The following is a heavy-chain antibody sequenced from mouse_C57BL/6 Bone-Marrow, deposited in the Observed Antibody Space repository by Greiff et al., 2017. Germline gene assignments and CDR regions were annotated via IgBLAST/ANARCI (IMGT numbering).Heavy chain of an antibody. Sequence: EVKLMEPGGGLVKPGGSLKISCEASGYTFSDYGMHWVRQAPEKGLEWVAYISSGSSTIYYADTVKGRFTISSDNATNTLFLQMTSLRSEDTAMYYLALPPDYWGQGTTLTVSS. V-gene: IGHV5-17*01. J-gene: IGHJ2*01. CDR1: GYTFSDYG. CDR3: ALPPDY. CDR2: ISSGSSTI.